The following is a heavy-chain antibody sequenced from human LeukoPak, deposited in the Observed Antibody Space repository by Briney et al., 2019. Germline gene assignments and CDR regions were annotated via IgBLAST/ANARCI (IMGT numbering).Heavy chain of an antibody. V-gene: IGHV3-21*01. CDR3: ARDLWFGGAVVGYMDV. Sequence: GGSLRLSCAASGFTFSSYSMNWVRQAPGKGLEWVSSISSSSSYIYYADSVKGRFTISRDNAKNSLYLQMNSLRAEDTAVYYCARDLWFGGAVVGYMDVWGKGTTVTVSS. J-gene: IGHJ6*03. CDR1: GFTFSSYS. D-gene: IGHD3-10*01. CDR2: ISSSSSYI.